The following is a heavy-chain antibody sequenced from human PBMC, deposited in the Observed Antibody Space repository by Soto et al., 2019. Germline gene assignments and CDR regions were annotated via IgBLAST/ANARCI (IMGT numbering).Heavy chain of an antibody. V-gene: IGHV3-15*01. Sequence: GGSLRLSCAASGFTFSNAWMSWVRQAPGKGLEWVGRIKSKTDGGTTDYAAPVKGRFTISRDDSKNTLYLQMNSLKTEDTAVYYCTTESVDIVATRFDYWGQGTLVTVSS. J-gene: IGHJ4*02. CDR1: GFTFSNAW. D-gene: IGHD5-12*01. CDR3: TTESVDIVATRFDY. CDR2: IKSKTDGGTT.